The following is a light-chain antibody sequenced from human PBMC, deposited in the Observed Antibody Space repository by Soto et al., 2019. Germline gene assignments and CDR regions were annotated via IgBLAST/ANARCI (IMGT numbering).Light chain of an antibody. J-gene: IGLJ2*01. CDR2: DVN. V-gene: IGLV2-14*01. Sequence: QSVLTQPRSVSGSPGQSVTISCTGTSSDVGGYNYVSWYQYHPGKAPKLMIYDVNNRPSGVSNRFSGSKSGNTASLTISGLQAEDEADYYCSSFTISRNTVIFGGGTQLTVL. CDR3: SSFTISRNTVI. CDR1: SSDVGGYNY.